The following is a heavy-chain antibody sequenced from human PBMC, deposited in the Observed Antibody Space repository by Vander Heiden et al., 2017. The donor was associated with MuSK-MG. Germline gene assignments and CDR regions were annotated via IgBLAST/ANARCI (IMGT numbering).Heavy chain of an antibody. J-gene: IGHJ3*02. V-gene: IGHV3-30*04. CDR1: GFTFSSYA. D-gene: IGHD3-22*01. CDR2: ISYDGSNK. CDR3: ARVGDYYDRLYAFDI. Sequence: QVQLVESGGGVVQPGRSLRLSCAASGFTFSSYAMHWVRQAPGKGLGWVAVISYDGSNKYYADAGKGRFTISRDNSKNTRDLQMNSLRAEDTAVYYCARVGDYYDRLYAFDIWCQGPMVTVAS.